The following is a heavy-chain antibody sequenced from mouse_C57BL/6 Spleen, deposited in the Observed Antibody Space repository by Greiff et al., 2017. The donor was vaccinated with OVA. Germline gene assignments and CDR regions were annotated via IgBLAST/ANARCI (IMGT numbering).Heavy chain of an antibody. CDR2: IDPSDSYT. J-gene: IGHJ1*03. CDR3: ARSEDYYGSSSYWYFDV. Sequence: QVQLKQPGAELVMPGASVKLSCKASGYTFTSYWMHWVKQRPGQGLEWIGEIDPSDSYTNYNQKFKGKSTLTVDKSSSTAYMQLSSLTSEDSAVYYCARSEDYYGSSSYWYFDVWGTGTTVTVSS. CDR1: GYTFTSYW. D-gene: IGHD1-1*01. V-gene: IGHV1-69*01.